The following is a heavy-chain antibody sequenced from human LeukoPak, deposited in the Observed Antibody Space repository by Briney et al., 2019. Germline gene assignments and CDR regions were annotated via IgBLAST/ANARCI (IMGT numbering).Heavy chain of an antibody. J-gene: IGHJ4*02. CDR1: GGSISSSSYY. V-gene: IGHV4-39*07. CDR3: ARGEFDGGVYFDY. CDR2: IYHSGST. Sequence: SETLSLTCTVSGGSISSSSYYWGWIRQPPGKGLEWIGEIYHSGSTNYNPSLKSRVTISVDKSKNQFSLKPSSVTAADTAVYYCARGEFDGGVYFDYWGQGTLVTVSS. D-gene: IGHD3-16*01.